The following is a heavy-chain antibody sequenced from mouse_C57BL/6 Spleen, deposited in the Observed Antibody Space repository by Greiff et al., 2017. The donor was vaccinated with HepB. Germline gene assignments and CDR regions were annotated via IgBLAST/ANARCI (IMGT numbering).Heavy chain of an antibody. Sequence: VQLQESGAELVKPGASVKISCKASGYAFSSYWMNWVKQRPGKGLEWIGQIYPGDGDTNYNGKFKGKATLTADKSSSTAYMQLSSLTSEDSAVYFCAREDSSGYGFAYWGQGTLVTVSA. J-gene: IGHJ3*01. D-gene: IGHD3-2*02. CDR1: GYAFSSYW. V-gene: IGHV1-80*01. CDR2: IYPGDGDT. CDR3: AREDSSGYGFAY.